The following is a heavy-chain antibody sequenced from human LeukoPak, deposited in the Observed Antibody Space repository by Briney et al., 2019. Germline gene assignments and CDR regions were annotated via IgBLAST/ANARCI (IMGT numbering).Heavy chain of an antibody. CDR1: GYTFTSYG. J-gene: IGHJ4*02. D-gene: IGHD3-10*01. Sequence: ASVKVSCKASGYTFTSYGISWVRQAPGQGLEWMGWISAYNGNTNYARKLQGRVTMTTDTSTSTAYIELRSLRSDDTAVYYCARDPGTYYYGSGSSPDFDYWGQGTLVTVSS. CDR2: ISAYNGNT. CDR3: ARDPGTYYYGSGSSPDFDY. V-gene: IGHV1-18*04.